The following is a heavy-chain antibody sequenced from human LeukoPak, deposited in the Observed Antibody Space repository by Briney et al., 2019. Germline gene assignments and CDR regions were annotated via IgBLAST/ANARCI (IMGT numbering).Heavy chain of an antibody. CDR1: GGSISSSNW. V-gene: IGHV4-4*02. CDR3: ASTHYYDSSGYDY. CDR2: INHSGST. J-gene: IGHJ4*02. Sequence: SETLSLTCAVSGGSISSSNWWSWVRQPPGKGLEWIGEINHSGSTNYNPSLKSRVTISVDTSTNQFSLKLSSVTAADTAVYYCASTHYYDSSGYDYWGQGTLVTVSS. D-gene: IGHD3-22*01.